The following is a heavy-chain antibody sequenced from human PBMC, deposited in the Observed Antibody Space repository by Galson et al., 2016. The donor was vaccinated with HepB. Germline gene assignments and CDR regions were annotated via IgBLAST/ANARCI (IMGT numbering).Heavy chain of an antibody. D-gene: IGHD4-11*01. Sequence: SLRLSCAASGFTFGSYGMHWVRQAPGKGLEWMAVIWYDGSSEDYADSVKGRVTISVNTSKNQFSLKLNSVTPADTAVYYCAKDGPDYNSRLDPWGQGILVTVSS. CDR2: IWYDGSSE. CDR1: GFTFGSYG. V-gene: IGHV3-33*03. CDR3: AKDGPDYNSRLDP. J-gene: IGHJ5*01.